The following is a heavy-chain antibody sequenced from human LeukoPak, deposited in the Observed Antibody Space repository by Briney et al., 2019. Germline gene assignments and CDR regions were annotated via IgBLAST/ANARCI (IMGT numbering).Heavy chain of an antibody. CDR3: ARWAYDSSGYYSTKPMYYFDY. V-gene: IGHV4-39*07. D-gene: IGHD3-22*01. J-gene: IGHJ4*02. CDR2: IYYSGST. Sequence: SETLSLTCTVSGGSISSSSYYWGWIRQPPGKGLEWIGSIYYSGSTYYNPSLKSRVTISVDTSKNQFSLKLSSVTAADTAVYYCARWAYDSSGYYSTKPMYYFDYWGQGTLVTVSS. CDR1: GGSISSSSYY.